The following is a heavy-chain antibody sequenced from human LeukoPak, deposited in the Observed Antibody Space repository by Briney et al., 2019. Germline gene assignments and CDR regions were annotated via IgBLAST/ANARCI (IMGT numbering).Heavy chain of an antibody. D-gene: IGHD3-10*01. V-gene: IGHV3-30*02. CDR1: GFAFSGYD. Sequence: GGSLRLSCAASGFAFSGYDMHWVRQAPGKGLEWVAFLRSDGSNKYYADSVQVRFTISRDNSKNTLYLQMNSLRAADTAVYYCAKGTSPFGTFDYWGQGTLVTVSS. CDR2: LRSDGSNK. CDR3: AKGTSPFGTFDY. J-gene: IGHJ4*02.